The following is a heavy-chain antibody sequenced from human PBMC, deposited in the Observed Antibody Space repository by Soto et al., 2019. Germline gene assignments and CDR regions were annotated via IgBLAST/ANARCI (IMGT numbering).Heavy chain of an antibody. CDR1: GYTFTGYA. CDR2: ISAYNGKT. D-gene: IGHD5-12*01. J-gene: IGHJ1*01. Sequence: QVQLVQSGAEVKRPGASVKVSCKASGYTFTGYAFSWVRQAPGQGLEWMGWISAYNGKTIYSQSLVGRATVTTDTSTSTVYREVRCLGSDDTAVYYCARCCSGYGDDGLCLEYWGQGTLVTVSS. V-gene: IGHV1-18*01. CDR3: ARCCSGYGDDGLCLEY.